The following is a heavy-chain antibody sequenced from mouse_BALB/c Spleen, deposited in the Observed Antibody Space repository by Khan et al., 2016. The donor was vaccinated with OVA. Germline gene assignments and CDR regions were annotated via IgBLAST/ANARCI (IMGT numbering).Heavy chain of an antibody. CDR2: IWWDDDK. J-gene: IGHJ3*01. CDR3: ARIRHYGNPWFAY. Sequence: QVTLKESGPGILQPSQTLSLTCSFSGFSLNTSGMGVGWIRQPSGKGLEWLAHIWWDDDKRYNPALKNRLTISQDTSSNQLFLKKASVDTADTAAYYCARIRHYGNPWFAYWGQGTLVTVSA. V-gene: IGHV8-8*01. CDR1: GFSLNTSGMG. D-gene: IGHD2-1*01.